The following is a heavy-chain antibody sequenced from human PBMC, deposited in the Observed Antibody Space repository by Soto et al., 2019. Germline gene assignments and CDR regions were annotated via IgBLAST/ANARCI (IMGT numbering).Heavy chain of an antibody. CDR2: FYPADSDT. D-gene: IGHD3-22*01. CDR1: GYGFTNYW. J-gene: IGHJ4*02. Sequence: PGESLKISCRASGYGFTNYWSGGVRQWPGKGLEWMAIFYPADSDTRYSPSFQGQVTISADRSINTACLQWSGLKASDTAMYYYGTPDSTGYYVDSGQGILVTVSS. V-gene: IGHV5-51*01. CDR3: GTPDSTGYYVD.